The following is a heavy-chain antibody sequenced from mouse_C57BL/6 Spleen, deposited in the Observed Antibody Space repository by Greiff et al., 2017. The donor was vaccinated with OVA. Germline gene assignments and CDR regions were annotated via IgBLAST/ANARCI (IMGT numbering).Heavy chain of an antibody. Sequence: VQLQPSGPELVKPGASVKISCKASGYAFSSSWMNWVKQRPGKGLEWIGRIYPGDGDTNYNGKFKGKATLTADKSSSTAYMQLSSLTSEDAAVYFCARSGSGRFADWGQGTLVTVSA. CDR3: ARSGSGRFAD. J-gene: IGHJ3*01. CDR1: GYAFSSSW. D-gene: IGHD3-2*02. CDR2: IYPGDGDT. V-gene: IGHV1-82*01.